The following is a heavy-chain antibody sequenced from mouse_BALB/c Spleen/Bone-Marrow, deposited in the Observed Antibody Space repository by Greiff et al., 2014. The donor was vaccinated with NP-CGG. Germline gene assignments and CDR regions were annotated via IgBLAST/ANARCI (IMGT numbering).Heavy chain of an antibody. V-gene: IGHV1S56*01. J-gene: IGHJ4*01. CDR3: ARDTMDY. CDR2: IYPGNVNT. Sequence: QVQLKESGPELVKPGASVGISCKASGYTFTSYYIHWVKQRPGQGLEWIGWIYPGNVNTKYNEKFKGKATLTADKSSSTAYMQLSSLTSEDSAVYFCARDTMDYWGQGTSVTVSS. CDR1: GYTFTSYY.